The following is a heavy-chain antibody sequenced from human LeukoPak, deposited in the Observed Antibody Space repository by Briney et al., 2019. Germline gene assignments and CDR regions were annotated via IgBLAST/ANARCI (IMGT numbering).Heavy chain of an antibody. Sequence: GSSVKVSCKASGGTLITHYISWVRQAPGQRLEWMGWINGGNGNTKYSENFQGRVTITRDTSASTAYMEVSSLRSEDTAVYYCARDEIEELLTGWGGMDVWGQGTTVTVSS. CDR1: GGTLITHY. V-gene: IGHV1-3*01. CDR3: ARDEIEELLTGWGGMDV. CDR2: INGGNGNT. D-gene: IGHD3-10*01. J-gene: IGHJ6*02.